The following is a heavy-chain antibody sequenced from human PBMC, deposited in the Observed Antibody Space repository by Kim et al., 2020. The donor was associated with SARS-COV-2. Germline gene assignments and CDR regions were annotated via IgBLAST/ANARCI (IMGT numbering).Heavy chain of an antibody. D-gene: IGHD5-12*01. CDR2: T. J-gene: IGHJ2*01. V-gene: IGHV3-53*04. CDR3: AKTGWLRGYFDL. Sequence: TSSADYVRGRLSISRQHSKNTLYLQMNSLRAEDTAVYYCAKTGWLRGYFDLWGRGTLVTVSS.